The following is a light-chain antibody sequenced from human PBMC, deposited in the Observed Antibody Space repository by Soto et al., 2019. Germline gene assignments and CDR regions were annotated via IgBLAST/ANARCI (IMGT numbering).Light chain of an antibody. CDR2: GAF. CDR3: QQYKKWPALT. Sequence: EIGLTQSPATLSVSPGETATLSCRASQSVSYNLAWYQQKPGQGPRLLIYGAFTRATGIPSRFSGSGSGTEFTLSISSLQSEDFAVYYCQQYKKWPALTFGGGTKVEIK. J-gene: IGKJ4*01. V-gene: IGKV3-15*01. CDR1: QSVSYN.